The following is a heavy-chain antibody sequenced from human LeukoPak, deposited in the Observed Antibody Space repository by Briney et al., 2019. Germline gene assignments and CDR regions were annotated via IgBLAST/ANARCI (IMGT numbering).Heavy chain of an antibody. CDR3: ARQLYVSGSYYAPMDV. Sequence: SETLSLTCSVSGGSISSSSYFWGWIRQPPGTGLEWIATVHYSGSTYYNPSLKSRVTISVDTSKNQFSLKLSSVTAADTAVYFCARQLYVSGSYYAPMDVWGKGTTVTISS. V-gene: IGHV4-39*01. J-gene: IGHJ6*03. D-gene: IGHD3-10*01. CDR2: VHYSGST. CDR1: GGSISSSSYF.